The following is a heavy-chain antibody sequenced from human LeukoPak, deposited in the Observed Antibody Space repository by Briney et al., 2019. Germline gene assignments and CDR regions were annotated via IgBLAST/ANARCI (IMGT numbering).Heavy chain of an antibody. CDR2: ISYDGSNK. Sequence: GGSLRLSCAASGFTFSGYPIHWVRQAPGKGLEWVAVISYDGSNKYYADSVKGRLTISRDNSKNTLYLQMNSLRAEDTAVYYCARDRSSGAFDIWGQGTMVTVSS. CDR3: ARDRSSGAFDI. J-gene: IGHJ3*02. V-gene: IGHV3-30*04. CDR1: GFTFSGYP. D-gene: IGHD6-25*01.